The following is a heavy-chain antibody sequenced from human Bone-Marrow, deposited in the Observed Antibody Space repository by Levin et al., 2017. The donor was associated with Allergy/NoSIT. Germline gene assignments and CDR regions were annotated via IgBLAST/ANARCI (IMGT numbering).Heavy chain of an antibody. J-gene: IGHJ6*02. CDR3: ATSRTYYYGSGSYYPPYYYYYGMDV. V-gene: IGHV3-30-3*01. Sequence: GGSLRLSCAASGFTFSSYAMHWVRQAPGKGLEWVAVISYDGSNKYYADSVKGRFTISRDNSKNTLYLQMNSLRAEDTAVYYCATSRTYYYGSGSYYPPYYYYYGMDVWGQGTTVTVSS. CDR2: ISYDGSNK. CDR1: GFTFSSYA. D-gene: IGHD3-10*01.